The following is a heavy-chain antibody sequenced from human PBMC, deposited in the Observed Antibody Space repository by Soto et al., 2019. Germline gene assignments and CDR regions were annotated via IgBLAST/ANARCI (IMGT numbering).Heavy chain of an antibody. Sequence: VASVKVSCKASGGTFSSYAISWVRQAPGQGLEWMGGIIPIFGTANYAQKFQGRVTITADESTSTAYMELSSLKTEDTAIYYCVRTTYFSDSSVYTRFFDYWGQGTLVTVSS. CDR3: VRTTYFSDSSVYTRFFDY. CDR2: IIPIFGTA. D-gene: IGHD3-22*01. J-gene: IGHJ4*02. V-gene: IGHV1-69*13. CDR1: GGTFSSYA.